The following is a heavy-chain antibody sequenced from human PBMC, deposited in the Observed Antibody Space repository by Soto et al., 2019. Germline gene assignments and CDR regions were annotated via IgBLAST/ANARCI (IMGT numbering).Heavy chain of an antibody. V-gene: IGHV4-39*01. CDR3: ARRRGYPLYNMDV. Sequence: SETLSLTCTVSGGSISSSSYYWGWIRQPPGKGLEWIGSIYYSGSTYYNPSLKSRVTISVDTSKNQFSLKLSSVTAADTTVYYCARRRGYPLYNMDVWGKGTTVTVSS. D-gene: IGHD2-15*01. CDR1: GGSISSSSYY. J-gene: IGHJ6*03. CDR2: IYYSGST.